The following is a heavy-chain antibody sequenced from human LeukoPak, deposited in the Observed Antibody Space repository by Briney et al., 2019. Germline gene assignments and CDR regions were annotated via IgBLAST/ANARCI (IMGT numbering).Heavy chain of an antibody. V-gene: IGHV4-59*01. CDR1: GGSISSYY. CDR2: IYYSGGT. Sequence: SETLSLTCTVAGGSISSYYWSWIRQPPGKGLEWIGYIYYSGGTDYNPSLRSRVTMSVDTSKNQFSLKLNSVTAADTAVYYCARGDGIWGQGTMVTVSS. CDR3: ARGDGI. D-gene: IGHD5-24*01. J-gene: IGHJ3*02.